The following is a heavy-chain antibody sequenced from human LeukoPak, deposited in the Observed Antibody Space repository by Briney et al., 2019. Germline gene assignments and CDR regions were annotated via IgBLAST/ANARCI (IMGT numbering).Heavy chain of an antibody. CDR1: GFTFDDYA. Sequence: PGGSLRLSCAASGFTFDDYAMHWVRQAPGKGLEWVSLISWDGGSTYYADSVKGRFTISRDNSKNSLYLQMNSLRAEDTALYYCAKDLESYYYDSSGYFPGYWGQGTLVTVSS. CDR2: ISWDGGST. V-gene: IGHV3-43D*03. J-gene: IGHJ4*02. CDR3: AKDLESYYYDSSGYFPGY. D-gene: IGHD3-22*01.